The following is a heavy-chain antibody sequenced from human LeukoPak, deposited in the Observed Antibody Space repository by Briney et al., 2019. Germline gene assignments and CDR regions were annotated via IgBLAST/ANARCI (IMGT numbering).Heavy chain of an antibody. Sequence: GGSLRLSCAASGFTFSIYEMSWVRQAPGKGLEWISYISSSGRTIYYADSVKGRFTISRDNAKNSLFLQMNSLRAEDTAVYYCARAGAAGYYGSGSYSTDYWGQGTLVTVSS. CDR3: ARAGAAGYYGSGSYSTDY. J-gene: IGHJ4*02. CDR1: GFTFSIYE. D-gene: IGHD3-10*01. V-gene: IGHV3-48*03. CDR2: ISSSGRTI.